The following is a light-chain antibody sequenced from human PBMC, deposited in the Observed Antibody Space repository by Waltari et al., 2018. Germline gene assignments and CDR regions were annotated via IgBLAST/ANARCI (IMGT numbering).Light chain of an antibody. Sequence: DIVMTQSPDSLAVSLGERATINCKSSQSVLYSENSNKNLAWFQQKPGQPPKLLIYWASTREPGVPDRFIGSVSGTDFTLTITSLQAEDVAVYYCQQYYGAPRTFGQGTKVEIK. CDR2: WAS. CDR3: QQYYGAPRT. J-gene: IGKJ1*01. CDR1: QSVLYSENSNKN. V-gene: IGKV4-1*01.